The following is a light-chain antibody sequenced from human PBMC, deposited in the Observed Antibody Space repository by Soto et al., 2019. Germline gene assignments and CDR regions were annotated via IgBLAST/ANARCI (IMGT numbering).Light chain of an antibody. CDR1: QSVNNNY. V-gene: IGKV3-20*01. Sequence: EIVLTQSPGTLSLSPGERATLSCRASQSVNNNYLAWYQQKPGQAPRLLIYGASTRATGIPDRFSGSGSGTDFTLTISRLEPEDFAVYYCQQYGSSPRTFGQGTKVDIK. CDR3: QQYGSSPRT. J-gene: IGKJ1*01. CDR2: GAS.